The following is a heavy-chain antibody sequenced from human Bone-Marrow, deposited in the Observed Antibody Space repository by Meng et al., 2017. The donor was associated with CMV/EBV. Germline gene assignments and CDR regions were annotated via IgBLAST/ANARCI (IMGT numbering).Heavy chain of an antibody. Sequence: GESLKISCAASGFAFSRYNMHWVRQAPGKGLEWVAVIWYDGSNKYYADSVKGRFTISRDNSKNTLYLQMNSLRAEDTAVYYCARGALYYDFWSGYYTGYYYYGLDVWGQGTTVTVSS. J-gene: IGHJ6*02. V-gene: IGHV3-33*08. D-gene: IGHD3-3*01. CDR3: ARGALYYDFWSGYYTGYYYYGLDV. CDR1: GFAFSRYN. CDR2: IWYDGSNK.